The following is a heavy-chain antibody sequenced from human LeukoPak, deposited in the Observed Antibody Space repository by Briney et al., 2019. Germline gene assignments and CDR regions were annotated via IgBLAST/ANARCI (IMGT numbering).Heavy chain of an antibody. CDR1: GFTVSSYE. J-gene: IGHJ3*02. V-gene: IGHV3-48*03. CDR2: ISSSGNTI. CDR3: ARNIAVRSDAFDI. Sequence: GGSLRLSCAASGFTVSSYEMNWVRQTPGKGLEWVSYISSSGNTIKYADSVKGRFTISRDNAKNSLHLQMNSLRAEDTAVYYCARNIAVRSDAFDIWGQGTMVTVSS. D-gene: IGHD6-6*01.